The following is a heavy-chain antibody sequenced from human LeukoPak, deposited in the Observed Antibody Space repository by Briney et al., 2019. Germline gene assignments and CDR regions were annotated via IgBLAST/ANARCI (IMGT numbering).Heavy chain of an antibody. J-gene: IGHJ2*01. V-gene: IGHV4-61*01. Sequence: SETLSLTCTVSGGSVSSGSYYWSWIRQPPGTGLEWIGYIYYSGSTNYNPSLKSRVTISVDASKNQFSLKLSSVTAADTAVYYCARDIGSGPAGVMGQYYDFWSGYYYDWYFDLWGRGTLVTVSS. D-gene: IGHD3-3*01. CDR3: ARDIGSGPAGVMGQYYDFWSGYYYDWYFDL. CDR1: GGSVSSGSYY. CDR2: IYYSGST.